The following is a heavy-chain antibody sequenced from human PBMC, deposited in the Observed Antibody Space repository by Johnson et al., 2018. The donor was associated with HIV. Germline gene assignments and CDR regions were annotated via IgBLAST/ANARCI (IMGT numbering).Heavy chain of an antibody. J-gene: IGHJ3*02. Sequence: EVQLVESGGGLVQPGGSLRLSCAASGFTVSSNYMSWVRQAPGKGLEWGSVIYRGGSTYYADSVKRRFTISRDNSKNTLYLQMNGLKTEDTAMYYCTTMSALWFGDIHVFGDGFDIWGQGTMVTVSS. V-gene: IGHV3-66*01. CDR3: TTMSALWFGDIHVFGDGFDI. CDR2: IYRGGST. D-gene: IGHD3-10*01. CDR1: GFTVSSNY.